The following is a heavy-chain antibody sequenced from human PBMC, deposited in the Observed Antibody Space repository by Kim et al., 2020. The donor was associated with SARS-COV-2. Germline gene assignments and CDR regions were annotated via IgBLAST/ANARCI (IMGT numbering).Heavy chain of an antibody. D-gene: IGHD2-8*02. CDR3: ARRYWEDAFDI. CDR2: IYYSGST. V-gene: IGHV4-39*01. Sequence: SETLSLTCTVSGGSISSSSYYWGWIRQPPGKGLEWIGSIYYSGSTYYNPSLKSRVTISVDTSKNQFSLKLSSVTAADTAVYYCARRYWEDAFDIWGQGTMVTVSS. CDR1: GGSISSSSYY. J-gene: IGHJ3*02.